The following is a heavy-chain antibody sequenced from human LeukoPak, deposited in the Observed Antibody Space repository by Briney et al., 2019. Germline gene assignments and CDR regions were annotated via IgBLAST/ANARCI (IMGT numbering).Heavy chain of an antibody. Sequence: PGGSLRLSCAASGFTFSTYWMHWVRQAPGKGLVWVSRVRPEGTTTAHADSVKGRFTISRDNAKNTLFLQMNSLSAEDTAVYYCARDLDWILFDYWGQGTLVTVSS. J-gene: IGHJ4*02. CDR1: GFTFSTYW. CDR2: VRPEGTTT. D-gene: IGHD3-9*01. V-gene: IGHV3-74*03. CDR3: ARDLDWILFDY.